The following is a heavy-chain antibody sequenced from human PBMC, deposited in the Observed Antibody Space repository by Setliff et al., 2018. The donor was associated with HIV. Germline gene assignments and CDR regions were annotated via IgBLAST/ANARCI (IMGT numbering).Heavy chain of an antibody. Sequence: SVKVSCKASGFTFSSSAMQWVRQARGQRLEWIGCIVVGSGSTNYAQKFQERVTITRDMSTTTAYMELSSLRSEDTAVYYCAAGTNGENFGKFYYGMDVWGQGTTVTVSS. CDR2: IVVGSGST. CDR1: GFTFSSSA. CDR3: AAGTNGENFGKFYYGMDV. V-gene: IGHV1-58*02. J-gene: IGHJ6*02. D-gene: IGHD1-7*01.